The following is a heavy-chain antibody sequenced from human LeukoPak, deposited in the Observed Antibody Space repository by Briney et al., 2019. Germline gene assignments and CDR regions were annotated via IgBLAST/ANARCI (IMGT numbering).Heavy chain of an antibody. CDR3: ARGVGVIPPHFDY. Sequence: ASVKESCKACGYTFTGYYIHWVRQAPGQGLEWMGWINPNSGGTNYAQKFQGRVTMTRDTSISTAYMELSRLESDDTAVYFCARGVGVIPPHFDYRGQGTLVTVSS. CDR2: INPNSGGT. J-gene: IGHJ4*02. V-gene: IGHV1-2*02. CDR1: GYTFTGYY. D-gene: IGHD3-22*01.